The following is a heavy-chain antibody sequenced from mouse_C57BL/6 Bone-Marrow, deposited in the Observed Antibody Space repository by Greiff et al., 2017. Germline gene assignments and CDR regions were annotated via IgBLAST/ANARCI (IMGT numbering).Heavy chain of an antibody. CDR2: LDPSDIYT. Sequence: QVQLQQPGAELVMPGASVKLSCKASGYTFTSYWMHWVKQRPGQGLEWIGELDPSDIYTNYNQKFKGKSTLTVDKASSTAYMQLSSLTSEDSAVYYCARGRLRRPFAYWGQGTLVTVSA. V-gene: IGHV1-69*01. J-gene: IGHJ3*01. CDR3: ARGRLRRPFAY. CDR1: GYTFTSYW. D-gene: IGHD2-4*01.